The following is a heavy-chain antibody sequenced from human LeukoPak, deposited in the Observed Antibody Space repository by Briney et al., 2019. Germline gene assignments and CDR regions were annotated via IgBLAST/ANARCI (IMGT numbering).Heavy chain of an antibody. CDR2: VYYIGST. CDR3: ERGYNYRSVVCFYGLDV. CDR1: GGSISSYY. D-gene: IGHD5-18*01. V-gene: IGHV4-59*08. J-gene: IGHJ6*01. Sequence: KPSETLSLTCTVSGGSISSYYWTWIRQPPGKGLEWIGYVYYIGSTNYNPSLKTQSTISVNTSKNQFSLNLSAVTGGDRAVYYCERGYNYRSVVCFYGLDVWGLGTTVTVSS.